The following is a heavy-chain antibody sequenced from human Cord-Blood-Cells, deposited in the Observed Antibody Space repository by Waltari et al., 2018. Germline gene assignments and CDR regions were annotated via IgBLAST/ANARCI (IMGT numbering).Heavy chain of an antibody. Sequence: QVQLQQWGAGLLKPSETLSLTCAVYGGSFSGYYWSWIRQPPGKGLEWIGEINHSGSANYDPSLKSRVTISVDTAKNQFSLKLGSVTAADTAVYYCARRPDYYDSSGYLLVDYWGQGTLVTVSS. V-gene: IGHV4-34*01. CDR3: ARRPDYYDSSGYLLVDY. J-gene: IGHJ4*02. CDR1: GGSFSGYY. CDR2: INHSGSA. D-gene: IGHD3-22*01.